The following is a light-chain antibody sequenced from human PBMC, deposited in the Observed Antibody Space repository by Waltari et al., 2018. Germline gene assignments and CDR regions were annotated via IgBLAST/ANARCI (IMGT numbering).Light chain of an antibody. Sequence: QSVLTQPPSASGTPGQTVTISCSGSSSNIGSHTVNWYQHLPGTAPKLLIYNNNQRPSGVPDRFSGSKSGTSASLALGGLQSDDEAHYYCSTWDGSLTGVVFGGGTKLTVL. CDR3: STWDGSLTGVV. CDR2: NNN. V-gene: IGLV1-44*01. J-gene: IGLJ3*02. CDR1: SSNIGSHT.